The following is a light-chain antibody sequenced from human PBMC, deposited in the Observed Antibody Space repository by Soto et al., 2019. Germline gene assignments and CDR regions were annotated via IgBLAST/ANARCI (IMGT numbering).Light chain of an antibody. J-gene: IGKJ4*01. Sequence: IQLTQSPSSLSASVGDRVIITFRASQSVGSYLSWYQQKQGKAPTLLINVASTLQSGVPSRFSGSGSGTDFTLAISSLQPEDFATYYCPQSSSTPQTFGGGTKVDIK. CDR1: QSVGSY. CDR3: PQSSSTPQT. CDR2: VAS. V-gene: IGKV1-39*01.